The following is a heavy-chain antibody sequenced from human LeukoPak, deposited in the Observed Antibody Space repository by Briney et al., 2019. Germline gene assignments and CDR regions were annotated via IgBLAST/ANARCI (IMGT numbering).Heavy chain of an antibody. V-gene: IGHV1-3*01. CDR1: GYTFTNYA. Sequence: ASVKVSCKASGYTFTNYAIHWVRQAPGQRLEWMGWINAVNGNTKYSQKFQGRVTITRDTSASTAYMELRSLRSDDTAVYYCARGPLIAAAGTWWGQGTLVTVSS. D-gene: IGHD6-13*01. J-gene: IGHJ4*02. CDR2: INAVNGNT. CDR3: ARGPLIAAAGTW.